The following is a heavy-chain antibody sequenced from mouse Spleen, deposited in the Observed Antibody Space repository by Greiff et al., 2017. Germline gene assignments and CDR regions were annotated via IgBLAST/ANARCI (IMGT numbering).Heavy chain of an antibody. CDR1: GFTFSSYA. CDR2: ISSGGST. V-gene: IGHV5-6-5*01. Sequence: EVQLQQSGGGLVKPGGSLKLSCAASGFTFSSYAMSWVRQTPEKRLEWVASISSGGSTYYPDSVKGRFTISRDNARNILYLQMSSLRSEDTAMYYCARELDYYGSPWFAYWGQGTLVTVSA. CDR3: ARELDYYGSPWFAY. J-gene: IGHJ3*01. D-gene: IGHD1-1*01.